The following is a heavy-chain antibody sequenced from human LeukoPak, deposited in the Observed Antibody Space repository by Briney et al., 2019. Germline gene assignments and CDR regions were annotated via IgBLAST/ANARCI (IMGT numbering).Heavy chain of an antibody. J-gene: IGHJ4*02. V-gene: IGHV3-7*05. D-gene: IGHD2-15*01. CDR2: IKQDGSEI. CDR3: ARASGYCSGGSCFPPDY. Sequence: GGSLRLSCAASGFTFSSLWMTWVRQAPGKGLEWVANIKQDGSEIYYVDSVKGRFTISRDNAKNSLYLQMNSLRAEDTAVYYCARASGYCSGGSCFPPDYWGQGTLVTVSS. CDR1: GFTFSSLW.